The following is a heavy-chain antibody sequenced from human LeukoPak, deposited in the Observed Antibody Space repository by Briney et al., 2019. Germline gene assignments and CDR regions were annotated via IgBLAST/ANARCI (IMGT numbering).Heavy chain of an antibody. V-gene: IGHV3-48*03. CDR1: GFTFSSYE. D-gene: IGHD2-21*02. CDR3: TRTQPNLSCGGDCRTTEAFDI. CDR2: ISYSGSAT. Sequence: GGSLRLSCTASGFTFSSYEMNWVRQAPGKGLEWVSYISYSGSATTYGDSVKGRFTIFRDNTKNSFYLQMDSLRAEDTAVYYCTRTQPNLSCGGDCRTTEAFDIWGQGTMVTVSS. J-gene: IGHJ3*02.